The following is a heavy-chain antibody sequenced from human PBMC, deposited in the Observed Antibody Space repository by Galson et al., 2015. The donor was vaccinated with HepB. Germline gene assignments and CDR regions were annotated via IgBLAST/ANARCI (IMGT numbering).Heavy chain of an antibody. V-gene: IGHV5-10-1*01. CDR1: GYSFTSYW. CDR2: IDPSDSYT. Sequence: SGAEVKKPGESLRISCKGSGYSFTSYWISWVRQMPGKGLEWMGRIDPSDSYTNYSPSFQGHVTISADKSISTAYLQWSSLKASDTAMYYCARHSGSGSSKGGYYYYYGMDVWGQGTTVTVSS. CDR3: ARHSGSGSSKGGYYYYYGMDV. J-gene: IGHJ6*02. D-gene: IGHD3-10*01.